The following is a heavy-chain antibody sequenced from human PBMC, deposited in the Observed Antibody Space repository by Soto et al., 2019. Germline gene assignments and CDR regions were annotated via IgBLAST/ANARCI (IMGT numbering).Heavy chain of an antibody. V-gene: IGHV5-10-1*01. CDR3: ARQIYDSDTGPNFQYYFDS. J-gene: IGHJ4*02. CDR1: GYSFAGYW. CDR2: IDPSDSQT. D-gene: IGHD3-22*01. Sequence: GESVKISCKGSGYSFAGYWITWVRQKPGKGLEWMGRIDPSDSQTYYSPSFRGHVTISVTKSITTVFLQWSSLRASDTAMYYCARQIYDSDTGPNFQYYFDSWGQGTPVTVSS.